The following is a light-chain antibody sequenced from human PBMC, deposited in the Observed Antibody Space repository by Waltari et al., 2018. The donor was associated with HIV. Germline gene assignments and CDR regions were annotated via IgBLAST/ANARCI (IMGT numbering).Light chain of an antibody. CDR1: SFNIGRQT. CDR3: AACDDSLNGWV. Sequence: QSVLTQPPSASGTPGMRVTIACSGGSFNIGRQTVRWYQPSPGTAPQLLTYSHNQRPLEVPDRFSGSKSGTSASLAISELQSDDEADYYCAACDDSLNGWVFGGGTKVTVL. J-gene: IGLJ3*02. CDR2: SHN. V-gene: IGLV1-44*01.